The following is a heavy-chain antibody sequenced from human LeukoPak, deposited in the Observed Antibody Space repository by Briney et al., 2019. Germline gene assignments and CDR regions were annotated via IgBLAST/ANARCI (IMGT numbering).Heavy chain of an antibody. CDR3: ATQPLGAR. J-gene: IGHJ4*02. Sequence: GGSLRLSCAASGFTFSSYGMHWVRQAPGKGLEWVTFIRYDGNNKYYADSVKGRFTISRDNSKNTLYLQMNSLRVEDTAVYYCATQPLGARWGQGTLVTVSS. V-gene: IGHV3-30*02. CDR1: GFTFSSYG. CDR2: IRYDGNNK. D-gene: IGHD1-26*01.